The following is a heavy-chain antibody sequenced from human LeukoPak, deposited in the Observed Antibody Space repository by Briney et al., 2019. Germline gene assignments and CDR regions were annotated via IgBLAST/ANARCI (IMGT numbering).Heavy chain of an antibody. D-gene: IGHD2-15*01. J-gene: IGHJ6*02. CDR3: ARGDKDFYYGLDV. CDR2: ISYDGTNK. CDR1: GFIFSNYA. Sequence: QAGGSLRLSCAASGFIFSNYAMHWVRQAPGKGLEWVAVISYDGTNKYYADSVKGRFTISRDNAKNSMHLQMNSLRAEDTAVYYCARGDKDFYYGLDVWGQGTTVTVSS. V-gene: IGHV3-30-3*01.